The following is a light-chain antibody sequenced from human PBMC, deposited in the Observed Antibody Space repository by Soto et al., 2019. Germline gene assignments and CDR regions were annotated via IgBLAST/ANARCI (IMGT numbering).Light chain of an antibody. Sequence: EIVMTQSPDTLSVSPGERATLSCRASQSVSGSLAWYQQKPGQAPRLLIYGASNRATGIPARFIGSGSGTEFTLTISSLQSEDSAVYYCQQYNNWPSLTFGGGTKVDIK. J-gene: IGKJ4*01. CDR3: QQYNNWPSLT. V-gene: IGKV3-15*01. CDR2: GAS. CDR1: QSVSGS.